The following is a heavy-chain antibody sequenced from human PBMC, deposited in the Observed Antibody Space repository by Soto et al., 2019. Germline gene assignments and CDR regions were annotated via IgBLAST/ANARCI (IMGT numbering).Heavy chain of an antibody. J-gene: IGHJ2*01. D-gene: IGHD3-3*01. Sequence: EEQLLASGGGLVQPGGSLRLSCAASGFTFINYAMNWVRQAPGTGLEWVSGTSGGGDVAFYADSVKGRCTISRDNNKDTLDLQMNRQRVEDTALYHCVKKSSGTVLHPVYWHFDLWGRGILVTVSS. CDR1: GFTFINYA. CDR3: VKKSSGTVLHPVYWHFDL. CDR2: TSGGGDVA. V-gene: IGHV3-23*01.